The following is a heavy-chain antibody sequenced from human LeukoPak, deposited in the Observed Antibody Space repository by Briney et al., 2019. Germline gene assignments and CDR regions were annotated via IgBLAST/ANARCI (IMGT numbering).Heavy chain of an antibody. CDR3: ARGLKHCSGGSCYSWRTNNWFDP. Sequence: SETLSLTCAVYGGSFSGYYWSWIRQPPGKGLEWIGEINHSGSTNYNPSLKSRVTISVDTSKNQFSLKLSSVTAADTAVYYCARGLKHCSGGSCYSWRTNNWFDPWGQGTLVTVSS. V-gene: IGHV4-34*01. CDR2: INHSGST. CDR1: GGSFSGYY. J-gene: IGHJ5*02. D-gene: IGHD2-15*01.